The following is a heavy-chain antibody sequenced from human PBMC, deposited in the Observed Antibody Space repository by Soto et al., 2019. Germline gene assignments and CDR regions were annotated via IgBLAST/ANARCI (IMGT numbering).Heavy chain of an antibody. CDR1: GFTFSRYW. J-gene: IGHJ4*02. Sequence: EVQLVESGGGLVQPGGSLRLSCAASGFTFSRYWMNWVRQAPGKGLEWVANIKEDGSEKNYVDSVKGRLIISGDNAKESLFLQMNSLRDEDTAVYYWARGQYGGKGYWGQGTLVTVSS. CDR3: ARGQYGGKGY. D-gene: IGHD2-15*01. V-gene: IGHV3-7*03. CDR2: IKEDGSEK.